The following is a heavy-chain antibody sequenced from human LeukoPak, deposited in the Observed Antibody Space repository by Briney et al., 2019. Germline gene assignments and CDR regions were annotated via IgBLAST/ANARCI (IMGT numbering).Heavy chain of an antibody. CDR2: INSKNDDT. CDR1: GYSFTGYY. D-gene: IGHD6-13*01. V-gene: IGHV1-2*02. Sequence: ASVKVSCKASGYSFTGYYIHWVRQAPGQGLEWMGWINSKNDDTKYAQKFQGRVTLTGDTSTRTAYMELTRLTSDDTAVYYCARGPSTSSSFWGQGTRVIVSS. CDR3: ARGPSTSSSF. J-gene: IGHJ4*02.